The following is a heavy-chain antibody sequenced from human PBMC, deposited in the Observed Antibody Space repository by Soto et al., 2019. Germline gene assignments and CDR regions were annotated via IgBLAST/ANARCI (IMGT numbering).Heavy chain of an antibody. Sequence: QVQLQESGPGLVKPSQTLSLTCSVSGGSISSGGYYWTWLRQHPQKGLEWIGHVYYSTSTYYNPSFKSRATISEDTSKNQFSLKLSSVTAADTAVYYCARGYSRSGSYTWFDPWGQGTLVTVSS. J-gene: IGHJ5*02. CDR3: ARGYSRSGSYTWFDP. CDR1: GGSISSGGYY. V-gene: IGHV4-31*03. D-gene: IGHD3-10*01. CDR2: VYYSTST.